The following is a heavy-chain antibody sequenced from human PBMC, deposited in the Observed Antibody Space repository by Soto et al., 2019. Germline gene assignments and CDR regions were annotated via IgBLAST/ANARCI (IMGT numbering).Heavy chain of an antibody. Sequence: ASVKVSCNASGYPFTSYYVHWVRQAPGKGLEWVSVIYSGGSTYYADSVKGRFTISRDNSKNTLYLQMNSLRAEDTAVYYCAGGSGTSTDYWGQGTLVTVSS. CDR1: GYPFTSYY. CDR3: AGGSGTSTDY. J-gene: IGHJ4*02. CDR2: IYSGGST. V-gene: IGHV3-53*01. D-gene: IGHD3-10*01.